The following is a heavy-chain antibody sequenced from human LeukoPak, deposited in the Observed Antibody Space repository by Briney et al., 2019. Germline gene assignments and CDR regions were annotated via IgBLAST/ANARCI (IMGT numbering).Heavy chain of an antibody. V-gene: IGHV4-59*01. D-gene: IGHD4-17*01. CDR3: ASYGDYLTFDY. J-gene: IGHJ4*02. CDR2: IYHIGST. Sequence: SETLSLTCTVSGGSISNYYWSWIRQPPGKELEWIGYIYHIGSTNYNPSLKRRVTISVDTSKNQFSLKLSSVTAADTAVYYCASYGDYLTFDYWGQGTLVTVSS. CDR1: GGSISNYY.